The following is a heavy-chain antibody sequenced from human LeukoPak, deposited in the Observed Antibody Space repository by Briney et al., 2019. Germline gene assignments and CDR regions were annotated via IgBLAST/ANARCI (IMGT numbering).Heavy chain of an antibody. J-gene: IGHJ5*02. V-gene: IGHV5-51*01. D-gene: IGHD4-23*01. CDR3: ARQGAVTTAVRWFDP. CDR2: IYPGDSDT. Sequence: GESLKISCKGSGYSFTSYWIGWVRQMPGNGLEWTGIIYPGDSDTRYSPSFQGQVTISADKSISTAYLQWSSLKASDTAMYYCARQGAVTTAVRWFDPWGQGTLVTVSS. CDR1: GYSFTSYW.